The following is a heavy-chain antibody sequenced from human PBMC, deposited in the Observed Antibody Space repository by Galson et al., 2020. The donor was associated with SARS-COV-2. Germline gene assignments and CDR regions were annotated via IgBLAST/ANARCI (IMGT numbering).Heavy chain of an antibody. D-gene: IGHD3-16*01. J-gene: IGHJ2*01. CDR3: ARSRGGYWYFDV. V-gene: IGHV3-30*03. CDR1: GFTFSSND. CDR2: ISSDGNNK. Sequence: GGSLRLSCAASGFTFSSNDMHWVRQAPGQGLEWVAVISSDGNNKYYADSVKGRFTLYRDNSKNTLHLQMNSLRTEDTAVYYCARSRGGYWYFDVWGRGTLVTVSS.